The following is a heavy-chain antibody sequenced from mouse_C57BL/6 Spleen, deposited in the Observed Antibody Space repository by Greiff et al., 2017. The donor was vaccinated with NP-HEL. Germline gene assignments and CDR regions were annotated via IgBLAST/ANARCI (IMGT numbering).Heavy chain of an antibody. CDR3: ARDSYSNLYFDY. Sequence: VQLQQSGAELVKPGASVKISCKASGYAFSSYWMNWVKQRPGKGLEWIGQIYPGDGDTNYNGKFKGKATLTADKSSSTAYMQLSSLTSEDSAVYFCARDSYSNLYFDYWGQGTTLTVSS. V-gene: IGHV1-80*01. D-gene: IGHD2-5*01. J-gene: IGHJ2*01. CDR1: GYAFSSYW. CDR2: IYPGDGDT.